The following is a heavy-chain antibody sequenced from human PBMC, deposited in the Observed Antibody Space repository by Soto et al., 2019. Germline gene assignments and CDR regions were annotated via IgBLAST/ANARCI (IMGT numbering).Heavy chain of an antibody. V-gene: IGHV3-64D*06. CDR3: VNEMATAATGHLYYYYGLDV. CDR1: GFSLSNYA. D-gene: IGHD2-15*01. CDR2: FSSKGGTT. J-gene: IGHJ6*02. Sequence: GGSLRLSCSASGFSLSNYAMHWVRQAPGKGLQYVSGFSSKGGTTYYADSVKGRFTISRDNSKNTLYLQMSSLRPEDTAVYYCVNEMATAATGHLYYYYGLDVWGQGTTVTVSS.